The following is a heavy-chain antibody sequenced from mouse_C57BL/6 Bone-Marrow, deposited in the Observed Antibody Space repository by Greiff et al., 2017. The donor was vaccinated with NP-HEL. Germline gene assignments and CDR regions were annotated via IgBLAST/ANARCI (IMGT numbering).Heavy chain of an antibody. CDR1: GFNIKDDY. J-gene: IGHJ2*01. CDR3: TTEFITTVVGLDY. D-gene: IGHD1-1*01. CDR2: IDPENGDT. Sequence: VQLKESGAELVRPGASVKLSCTASGFNIKDDYMHWVKQRPEQGLEWIGWIDPENGDTEYASKFQGKATITADTSSNTAYLQLSSLTSEDTAVYYCTTEFITTVVGLDYWGQGTTLTVSS. V-gene: IGHV14-4*01.